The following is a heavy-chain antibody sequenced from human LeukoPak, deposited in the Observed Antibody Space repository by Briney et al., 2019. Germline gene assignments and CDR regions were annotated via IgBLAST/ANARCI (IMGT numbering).Heavy chain of an antibody. D-gene: IGHD6-13*01. V-gene: IGHV3-53*01. CDR3: ASHRIAAAGTVI. Sequence: PGGSLRLSCAASGFTFSSYAMSWVRQAPGKGLEWVSVIYSGGSTYYADSVKGRFTISRDNSKNTLYLQMNSLRAEDTAVYYCASHRIAAAGTVIWGQGTLVTVSS. CDR2: IYSGGST. CDR1: GFTFSSYA. J-gene: IGHJ4*02.